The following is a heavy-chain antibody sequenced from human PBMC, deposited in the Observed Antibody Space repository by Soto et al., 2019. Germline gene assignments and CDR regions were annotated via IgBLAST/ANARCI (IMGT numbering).Heavy chain of an antibody. CDR3: ASYPYYYGSGSYG. J-gene: IGHJ4*02. V-gene: IGHV4-59*01. D-gene: IGHD3-10*01. CDR1: GGSICSYY. CDR2: IYYSGST. Sequence: SETLSLTCTVSGGSICSYYWSWIRQPPGKGLEWIGYIYYSGSTNYNPSLKSRVTISVDTSKNQFSLKLSSVTAADTAVYYCASYPYYYGSGSYGWGQGTLVTVSS.